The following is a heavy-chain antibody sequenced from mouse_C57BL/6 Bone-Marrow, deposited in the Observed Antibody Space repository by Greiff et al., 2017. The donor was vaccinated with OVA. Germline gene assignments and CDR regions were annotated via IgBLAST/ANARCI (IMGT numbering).Heavy chain of an antibody. CDR3: ARHYYGSSLFDY. J-gene: IGHJ2*01. CDR2: IHPNSGST. D-gene: IGHD1-1*01. Sequence: VKLQQPGAELVKPGASVKLSCKASGYTFTSYWMHWVKQRPGQGLEWIGMIHPNSGSTNYNEKFKSKATLTVDKSSSTAYMQLSSLTSEDSAVYYCARHYYGSSLFDYWGQGTTLTVSS. CDR1: GYTFTSYW. V-gene: IGHV1-64*01.